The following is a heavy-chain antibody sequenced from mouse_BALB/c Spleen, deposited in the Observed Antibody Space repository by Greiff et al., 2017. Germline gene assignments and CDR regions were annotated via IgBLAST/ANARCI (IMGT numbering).Heavy chain of an antibody. CDR2: INPSNGGT. D-gene: IGHD2-1*01. Sequence: QVQLQQPGAELVKPGASVKLFCKASGYTFTSYYMYWVKQRPGQGLEWIGGINPSNGGTNFNEKFKSKATLTVDKSSSTAYMQLSSLTSEDSAVYYCTRSDGNYALWYFDVWGAGTTVTVSS. CDR3: TRSDGNYALWYFDV. V-gene: IGHV1S81*02. CDR1: GYTFTSYY. J-gene: IGHJ1*01.